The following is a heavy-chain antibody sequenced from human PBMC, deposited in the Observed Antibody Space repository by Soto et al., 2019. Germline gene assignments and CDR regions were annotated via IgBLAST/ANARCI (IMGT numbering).Heavy chain of an antibody. CDR2: IRGGGTT. Sequence: PGGSLRLSCAASGFSFSNYAMTWVRQAPGKGLEWVSSIRGGGTTYYADSVKGRFTISRDNAKNSLYLQMNSLRAEDTAVYYCASPTYYDFWSGYYRDYWGQGTLVTVSS. CDR1: GFSFSNYA. CDR3: ASPTYYDFWSGYYRDY. V-gene: IGHV3-23*01. J-gene: IGHJ4*02. D-gene: IGHD3-3*01.